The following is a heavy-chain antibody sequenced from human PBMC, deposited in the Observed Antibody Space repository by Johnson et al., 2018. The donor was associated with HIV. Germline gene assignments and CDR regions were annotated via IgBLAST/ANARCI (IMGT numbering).Heavy chain of an antibody. CDR2: IRYDGSGK. Sequence: VQLVESGGGVVQPGGSLTLSCAASGFVFSDYVMHWVRQAPGKGLDWVTFIRYDGSGKYYADSVNGRFTISRDNSKNTLYLQMNSLRAGDTAVYYCAKDVGNYWPNAFDIWGQGTTVTVSS. CDR1: GFVFSDYV. V-gene: IGHV3-30*02. D-gene: IGHD3-22*01. J-gene: IGHJ3*02. CDR3: AKDVGNYWPNAFDI.